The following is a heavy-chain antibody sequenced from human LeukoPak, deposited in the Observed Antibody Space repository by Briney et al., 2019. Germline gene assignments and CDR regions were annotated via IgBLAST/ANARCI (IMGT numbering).Heavy chain of an antibody. D-gene: IGHD3-10*01. CDR3: ARGLWFGDENPPYFDY. V-gene: IGHV4-61*02. Sequence: SETLSLTCSVSGGSISSSNYYWSWIRQPAGKGLEWIGRIYTSESTNYNPSLKGRVTISVDTSRNQFSLKLSSVTAADTAVYYCARGLWFGDENPPYFDYWGQGILVTVSS. CDR1: GGSISSSNYY. CDR2: IYTSEST. J-gene: IGHJ4*02.